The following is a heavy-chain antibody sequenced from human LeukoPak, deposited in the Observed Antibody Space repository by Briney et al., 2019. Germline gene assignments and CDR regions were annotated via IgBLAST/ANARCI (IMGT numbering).Heavy chain of an antibody. J-gene: IGHJ4*02. CDR1: GFTFSSYA. CDR2: ISGNGGST. CDR3: AKDPLRGYSYGSTFDY. Sequence: PGGSLRLSCAASGFTFSSYAMSWVRQAPGKGLEWVSAISGNGGSTYYADSVKGRFTISRDNSKNTLYLQMNSLRAEDTAVYYCAKDPLRGYSYGSTFDYWGQGTLVTVSS. V-gene: IGHV3-23*01. D-gene: IGHD5-18*01.